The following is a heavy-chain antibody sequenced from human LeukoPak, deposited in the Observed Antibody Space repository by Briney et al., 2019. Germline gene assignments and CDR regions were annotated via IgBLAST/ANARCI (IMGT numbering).Heavy chain of an antibody. J-gene: IGHJ4*02. D-gene: IGHD2/OR15-2a*01. CDR1: GFTFSSSA. CDR3: AKGRSDYLDFDY. V-gene: IGHV3-21*04. Sequence: PGGSLRLSCAASGFTFSSSAMNWVRQAPGKGLEWVSSINNVGSHIYYADSVKGRFTISRDNAKNSLYLQMNSLRAEDTALYYCAKGRSDYLDFDYWGQGTLVTVSS. CDR2: INNVGSHI.